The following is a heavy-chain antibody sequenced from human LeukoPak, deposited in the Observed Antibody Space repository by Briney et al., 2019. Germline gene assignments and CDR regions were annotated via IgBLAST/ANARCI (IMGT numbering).Heavy chain of an antibody. D-gene: IGHD3-22*01. Sequence: ASVRVSCKASGYTFTGYYMHWVRQAPGQGLEWMGWINPNSGGTNYAQKFQGRVTMTRDTSISTAYMELSRLRSDDTAVYYCARGGDYYGSSGYYFFGYWGQGTLVTVSS. CDR3: ARGGDYYGSSGYYFFGY. CDR1: GYTFTGYY. J-gene: IGHJ4*02. V-gene: IGHV1-2*02. CDR2: INPNSGGT.